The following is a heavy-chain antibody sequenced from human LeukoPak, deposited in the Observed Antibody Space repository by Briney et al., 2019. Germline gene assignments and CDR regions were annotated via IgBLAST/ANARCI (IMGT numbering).Heavy chain of an antibody. CDR3: AKDGVVTITFEY. D-gene: IGHD3-16*01. CDR1: GFTFSSYA. J-gene: IGHJ4*02. V-gene: IGHV3-23*01. CDR2: ISGSGGST. Sequence: GGSLRLPCTASGFTFSSYAMSWVRQAPGKGLEWVSVISGSGGSTFYGDSVKGRFTISRDDSKNTLYLQMNSLRAEDTAVYYCAKDGVVTITFEYWGQGTLVTVSS.